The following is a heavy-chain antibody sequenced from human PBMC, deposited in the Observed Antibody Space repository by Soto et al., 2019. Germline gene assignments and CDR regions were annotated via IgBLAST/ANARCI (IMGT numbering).Heavy chain of an antibody. D-gene: IGHD5-12*01. CDR2: ISYDGSNK. J-gene: IGHJ4*02. CDR3: AKDLAYSGYDYNY. V-gene: IGHV3-30*18. CDR1: GFTFSSYG. Sequence: GGSLRLSCAASGFTFSSYGMHWVRQAPGKGLEWVAVISYDGSNKYYADSVKGRFTISRDNSKNTLYLQMNGLRAEDTAVYYCAKDLAYSGYDYNYWGQGTLVTVSS.